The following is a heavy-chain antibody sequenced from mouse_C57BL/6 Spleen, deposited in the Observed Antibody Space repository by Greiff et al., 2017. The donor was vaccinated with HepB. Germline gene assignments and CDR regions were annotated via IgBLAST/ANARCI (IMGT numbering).Heavy chain of an antibody. CDR3: ARGNGRAWFAY. Sequence: EVKLQESGPELVKPGDSVKISCKASGYSFTGYFMNWVMQSHGKSLEWIGRINPYNGDTFYNQKFKGKATLTVDKSSSTAHMELRSLTSEDSAVYYCARGNGRAWFAYWGQGTLVTVSA. CDR1: GYSFTGYF. V-gene: IGHV1-20*01. J-gene: IGHJ3*01. CDR2: INPYNGDT. D-gene: IGHD1-2*01.